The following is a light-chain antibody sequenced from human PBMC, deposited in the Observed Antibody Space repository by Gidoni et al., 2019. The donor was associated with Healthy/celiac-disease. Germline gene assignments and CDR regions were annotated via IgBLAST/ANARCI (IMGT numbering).Light chain of an antibody. CDR3: RQYYSTPQT. Sequence: DIVMTQSPDSLAVSLGERATINCKSSQSVLYNSNNKNYLAWYQQKPGQPPKLLILWASIRESGVPDRFRGGGSGTDFTLTISSLQAEDVAVYYCRQYYSTPQTFXQXTKVXIK. CDR2: WAS. V-gene: IGKV4-1*01. J-gene: IGKJ1*01. CDR1: QSVLYNSNNKNY.